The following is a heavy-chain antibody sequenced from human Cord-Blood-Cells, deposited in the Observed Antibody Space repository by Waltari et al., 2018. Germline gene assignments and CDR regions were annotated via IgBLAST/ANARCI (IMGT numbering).Heavy chain of an antibody. V-gene: IGHV3-73*02. CDR2: IRSKANSYAT. CDR1: GFTFSVSA. Sequence: EVQLVESGGGLVQPGGSLNLSCAASGFTFSVSALHWVRQASGKGLEWVGRIRSKANSYATAYAASVKGRFTISRDDSKNTAYLQMNSLKTEDTAVYYCTAPLVRYWGQGTLVTVSS. CDR3: TAPLVRY. D-gene: IGHD6-13*01. J-gene: IGHJ4*02.